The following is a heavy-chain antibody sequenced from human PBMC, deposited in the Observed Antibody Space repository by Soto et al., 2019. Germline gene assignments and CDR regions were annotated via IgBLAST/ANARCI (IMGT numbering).Heavy chain of an antibody. CDR2: IKSKTDGGTT. D-gene: IGHD2-2*01. J-gene: IGHJ5*02. V-gene: IGHV3-15*01. CDR1: GFTFSNAW. Sequence: PGGSLRLSCAASGFTFSNAWMSWVRQAPGKGLEWVGRIKSKTDGGTTDYAAPVKGRFTISRDDSKNTLYLQMNSLKTEDTAVYYCTTDRDIVVVPAALGWFDPWGQGTLVTVSS. CDR3: TTDRDIVVVPAALGWFDP.